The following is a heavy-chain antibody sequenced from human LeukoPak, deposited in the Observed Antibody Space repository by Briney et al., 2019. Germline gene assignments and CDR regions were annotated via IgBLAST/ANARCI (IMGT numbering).Heavy chain of an antibody. V-gene: IGHV1-8*01. D-gene: IGHD3-9*01. CDR2: MNPNSGNT. J-gene: IGHJ6*02. CDR1: GYTFTSYD. CDR3: ASRATKALTDYYKGMDV. Sequence: ASVKVSCKASGYTFTSYDINWVRQATGQGPEWMGWMNPNSGNTGYAQKYLGRVTMTRNTSMSTAYVELSSLRSEDTAVYYCASRATKALTDYYKGMDVWGQGTTVTVSS.